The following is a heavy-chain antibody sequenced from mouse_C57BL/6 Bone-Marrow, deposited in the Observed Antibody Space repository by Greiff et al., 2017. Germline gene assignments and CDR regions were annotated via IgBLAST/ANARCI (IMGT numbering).Heavy chain of an antibody. J-gene: IGHJ2*01. V-gene: IGHV5-6*01. D-gene: IGHD2-3*01. CDR1: GFTFSSYG. Sequence: EVQGVESGGDLVKPGGSLKLSCAASGFTFSSYGMSWVRQTPDKRLEWVATISSGGSYTYYPDSVKGRFTISRDNAKNTLYLQMSSLKSEDTAMYYCARHGWLLNYWGQGTTLTVSS. CDR2: ISSGGSYT. CDR3: ARHGWLLNY.